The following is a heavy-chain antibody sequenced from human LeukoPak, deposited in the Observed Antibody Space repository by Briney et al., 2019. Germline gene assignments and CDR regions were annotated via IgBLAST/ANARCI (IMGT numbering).Heavy chain of an antibody. CDR1: GDSVSSGNYH. CDR3: ARGQDDRSGTFDY. V-gene: IGHV4-61*01. J-gene: IGHJ4*02. Sequence: SETLSLTCTVSGDSVSSGNYHLSWIRQPPGKGLDWITYMSPSGTTKYNPSLKSRVTTSVDTSRTQFSLRPGSVTAADTAVYYCARGQDDRSGTFDYWGQGILVTVSS. CDR2: MSPSGTT. D-gene: IGHD3-22*01.